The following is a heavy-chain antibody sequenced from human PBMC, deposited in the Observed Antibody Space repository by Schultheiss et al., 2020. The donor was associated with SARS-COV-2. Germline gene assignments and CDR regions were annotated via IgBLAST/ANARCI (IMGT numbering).Heavy chain of an antibody. V-gene: IGHV3-74*01. CDR3: ARVGLGESYNWNYVLDY. Sequence: GGSLRLSCAASGFTFSAYWMHWVRQVPGKGLVWVSRINSDGRSTSYADSVKGRFIISRDNAKNTLYVQMNSLRDEDTAVYYCARVGLGESYNWNYVLDYWGQGTLVTVSS. D-gene: IGHD1-7*01. CDR2: INSDGRST. CDR1: GFTFSAYW. J-gene: IGHJ4*02.